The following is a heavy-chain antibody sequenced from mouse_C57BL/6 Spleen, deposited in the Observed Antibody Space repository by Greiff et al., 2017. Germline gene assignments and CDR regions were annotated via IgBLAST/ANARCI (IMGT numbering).Heavy chain of an antibody. D-gene: IGHD2-5*01. V-gene: IGHV3-6*01. CDR2: ISYDGSN. Sequence: VQLKESGPGLVKPSQSLSLTCSVTGYSITSGYYWNWIRQFPGNKLEWMGYISYDGSNNYNPSLKNRISITRDTSKNQFFLKLNSVTTEDTATYYCARDRYSNYSWFAYWGQGTLVTVSA. J-gene: IGHJ3*01. CDR3: ARDRYSNYSWFAY. CDR1: GYSITSGYY.